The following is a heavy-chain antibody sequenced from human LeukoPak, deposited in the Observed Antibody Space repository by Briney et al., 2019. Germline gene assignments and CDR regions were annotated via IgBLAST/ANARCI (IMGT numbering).Heavy chain of an antibody. J-gene: IGHJ4*02. D-gene: IGHD3-3*01. CDR1: GFTFSSYA. Sequence: GGSLRLSCAASGFTFSSYAMSWVRQAPGKGLEWVSAISGSGGSTYYADSVKGRFTIFRDNSKNTLYLQMNSLRAEDTAVYYCAKDPYIDITIFGVVIIQFDYWGQGTLVTVSS. V-gene: IGHV3-23*01. CDR3: AKDPYIDITIFGVVIIQFDY. CDR2: ISGSGGST.